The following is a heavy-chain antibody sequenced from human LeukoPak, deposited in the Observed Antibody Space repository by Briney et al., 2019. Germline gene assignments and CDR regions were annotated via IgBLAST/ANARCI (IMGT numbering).Heavy chain of an antibody. J-gene: IGHJ4*02. Sequence: ASVKVSCKASGYTFTSYAISWVRQAPGQGLEWMGWISAYNGNTNYAQKLQGRVTMTTDTSTSTAYMELRSLRSDDTAVYYCARDSSIAAAGVVDYWGQGTLVTVSS. CDR2: ISAYNGNT. V-gene: IGHV1-18*01. CDR1: GYTFTSYA. D-gene: IGHD6-13*01. CDR3: ARDSSIAAAGVVDY.